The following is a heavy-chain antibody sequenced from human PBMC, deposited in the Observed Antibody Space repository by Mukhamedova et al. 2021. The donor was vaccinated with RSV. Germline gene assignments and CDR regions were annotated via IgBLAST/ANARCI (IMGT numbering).Heavy chain of an antibody. J-gene: IGHJ6*03. Sequence: ADSVKGRFTISRDNSENTLYLQMNSLRPEDTAVYYCANLCSSWSQPMDVWGKGTTVTVSS. V-gene: IGHV3-30*02. CDR3: ANLCSSWSQPMDV. D-gene: IGHD6-13*01.